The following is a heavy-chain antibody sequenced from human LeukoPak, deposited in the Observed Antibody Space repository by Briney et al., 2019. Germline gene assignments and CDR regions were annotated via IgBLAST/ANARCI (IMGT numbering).Heavy chain of an antibody. CDR2: ISSSSSNI. CDR1: GFTFSTYS. J-gene: IGHJ3*02. Sequence: PGGSLRLSCAASGFTFSTYSMNWVRQAPGKGLEWVSYISSSSSNIYYADSVKGRFTISRDNSKNTLYLQMNSLRAEDTAVYYCARDGYYGSGSYYNVESTSDAFDIWGQGTMVTVSS. D-gene: IGHD3-10*01. CDR3: ARDGYYGSGSYYNVESTSDAFDI. V-gene: IGHV3-48*01.